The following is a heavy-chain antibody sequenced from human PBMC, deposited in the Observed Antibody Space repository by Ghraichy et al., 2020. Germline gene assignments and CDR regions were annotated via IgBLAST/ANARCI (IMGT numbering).Heavy chain of an antibody. D-gene: IGHD6-13*01. CDR2: VNYDGSIT. CDR3: ARTRYSSTWSGAFDF. J-gene: IGHJ3*01. V-gene: IGHV3-74*01. CDR1: GFFFTTHW. Sequence: GGSLRLSCEASGFFFTTHWMQWVRQVPGKGLVWVARVNYDGSITNYADSVEGRFTVSRDNAKNTVFLQMSSLRADDTAVYYCARTRYSSTWSGAFDFWGQGTTVTVSS.